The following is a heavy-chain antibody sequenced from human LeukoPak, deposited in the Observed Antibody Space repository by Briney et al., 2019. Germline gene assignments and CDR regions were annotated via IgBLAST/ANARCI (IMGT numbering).Heavy chain of an antibody. CDR2: ITGSGGGT. J-gene: IGHJ4*02. Sequence: GGSLRLSCAASGFTFSNYAMSRVRQAPGKGLEWVSTITGSGGGTYYADSVKGRFTISRDNSRNTLYLQMNSLRAEDTAVYYCAIEKGSDPGPYDYWGQGTLVTVSS. CDR3: AIEKGSDPGPYDY. D-gene: IGHD2-8*02. CDR1: GFTFSNYA. V-gene: IGHV3-23*01.